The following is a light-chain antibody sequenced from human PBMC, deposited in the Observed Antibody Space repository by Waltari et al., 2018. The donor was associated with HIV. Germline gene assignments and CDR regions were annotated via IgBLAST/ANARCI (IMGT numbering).Light chain of an antibody. V-gene: IGLV7-46*01. CDR2: DTS. J-gene: IGLJ2*01. CDR1: AGDVTSEHY. CDR3: LLAFRGPRV. Sequence: QTVVTQEPSLTVAPGGTVTLPCASSAGDVTSEHYPPWFQRNPGQAPRTLIYDTSDRHSSTPARFSGSLLGGKAALTLSGAQPDDEADYFCLLAFRGPRVFGEGTRLTVL.